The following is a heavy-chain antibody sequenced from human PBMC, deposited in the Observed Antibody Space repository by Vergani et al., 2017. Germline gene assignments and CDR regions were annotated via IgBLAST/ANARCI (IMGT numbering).Heavy chain of an antibody. CDR3: ASQGIGLGYCGSTSCYGGYNWFDP. CDR1: GGTFSSYA. D-gene: IGHD2-2*01. CDR2: IIPIFGTA. V-gene: IGHV1-69*01. Sequence: QVQLVQSGAEVKKPGSSVKVSCKASGGTFSSYAISWVRQAPGQGLEWMGGIIPIFGTANYAQKFQGRVTITADESTSTAYMELSSLRSEDTAVYYCASQGIGLGYCGSTSCYGGYNWFDPWGQGTLVTVSS. J-gene: IGHJ5*02.